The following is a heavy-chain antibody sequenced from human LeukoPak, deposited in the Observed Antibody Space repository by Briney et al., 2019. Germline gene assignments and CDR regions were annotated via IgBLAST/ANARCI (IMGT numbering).Heavy chain of an antibody. J-gene: IGHJ5*02. V-gene: IGHV1-8*01. CDR3: ARDGSGSYYDRGWFDP. Sequence: VASVKVSCKASAYTFTSYNINWVRQATGQGLEWMGWMNPNSGNTGYAQKFQGRVTMTRNTSISTAYMELSSLTSEDTAVYYYARDGSGSYYDRGWFDPWGQGTLVTVSS. CDR2: MNPNSGNT. CDR1: AYTFTSYN. D-gene: IGHD3-10*01.